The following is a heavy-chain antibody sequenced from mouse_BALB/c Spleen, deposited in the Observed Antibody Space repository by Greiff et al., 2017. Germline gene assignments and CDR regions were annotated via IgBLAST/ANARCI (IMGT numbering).Heavy chain of an antibody. V-gene: IGHV1-69*02. J-gene: IGHJ4*01. CDR2: IYPSDSYT. D-gene: IGHD1-1*01. Sequence: QVQLQQPGAELVRPGASVKLSCKASGYTFTSYWINWVKQRPGQGLEWIGNIYPSDSYTNYNQKFKDKATLTVDKSSSTAYMQLSSPTSEDSAVYYCTRDYYGSSYMDYWGQGTSVTVSS. CDR3: TRDYYGSSYMDY. CDR1: GYTFTSYW.